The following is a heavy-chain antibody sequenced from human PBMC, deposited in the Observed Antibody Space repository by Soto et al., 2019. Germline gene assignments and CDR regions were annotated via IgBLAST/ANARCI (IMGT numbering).Heavy chain of an antibody. CDR3: ARADYGDGREALYGMDV. J-gene: IGHJ6*02. CDR1: GFTFSSYA. CDR2: ISGSGGST. D-gene: IGHD4-17*01. Sequence: PGGSLRLSCAASGFTFSSYAMIWVRQAPGKGLEWVSAISGSGGSTYYADSVKGRFTISRDNAKNSLYLQMNSLTAEDTAVYYCARADYGDGREALYGMDVWGQGTTVTVSS. V-gene: IGHV3-23*01.